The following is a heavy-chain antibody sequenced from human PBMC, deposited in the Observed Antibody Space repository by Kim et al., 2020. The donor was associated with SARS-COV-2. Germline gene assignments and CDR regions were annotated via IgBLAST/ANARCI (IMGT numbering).Heavy chain of an antibody. CDR1: GFTFNNYA. V-gene: IGHV3-23*01. CDR2: ISGSGGRT. J-gene: IGHJ3*01. CDR3: AKEGHYYDSSGDPGDAFDV. Sequence: GGSLRLSCTASGFTFNNYAMSWVRQAPGKGLEWVSGISGSGGRTYNGDSVKGRFTISRDNSKNTLYLQMNSLRAGDTAVYYCAKEGHYYDSSGDPGDAFDVWGQGTVVTVSS. D-gene: IGHD3-22*01.